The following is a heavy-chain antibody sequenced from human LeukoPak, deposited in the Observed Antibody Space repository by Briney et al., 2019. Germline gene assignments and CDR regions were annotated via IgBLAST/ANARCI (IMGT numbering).Heavy chain of an antibody. CDR3: ARAHSSSWYYFDY. CDR1: GGSFSGYY. J-gene: IGHJ4*02. Sequence: PETLSLTCAVYGGSFSGYYWSWIRQPPGKGLEWIGEINHSGSTNYNPSLKSRVTISVDTSKNQFSLKLSSVTAADTAVYYCARAHSSSWYYFDYWGQGTLVTVSS. V-gene: IGHV4-34*01. CDR2: INHSGST. D-gene: IGHD6-13*01.